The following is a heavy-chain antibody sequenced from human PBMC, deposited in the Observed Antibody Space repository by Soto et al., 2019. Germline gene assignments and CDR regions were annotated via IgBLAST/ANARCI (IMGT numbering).Heavy chain of an antibody. D-gene: IGHD6-19*01. CDR2: IDHSSSSV. CDR1: GFRFSSYS. Sequence: VQLVESGGGLVQPGGSLRLSCAASGFRFSSYSMNWVRQAPGKGPAWVSYIDHSSSSVRYVDSVEGRFTISRDNAKDSLSLQMNSLRVEDTAMYYCAVGIAVARGYFDLWGRGTLVTVSS. V-gene: IGHV3-48*04. J-gene: IGHJ2*01. CDR3: AVGIAVARGYFDL.